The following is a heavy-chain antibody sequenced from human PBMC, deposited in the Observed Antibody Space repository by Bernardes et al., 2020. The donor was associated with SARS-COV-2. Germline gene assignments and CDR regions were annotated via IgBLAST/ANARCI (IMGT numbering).Heavy chain of an antibody. J-gene: IGHJ6*02. CDR2: ISAYNGNT. Sequence: ASVKVSCKASGYTFTSYGISWVRQAPGQGLEWMGWISAYNGNTNYAQKLHGRVTMTTDTSTSTAYMELRSLRSDDTAVYYCSRVGTIFGVVIIDYYYGMDVWGQGTTVTVSS. V-gene: IGHV1-18*01. D-gene: IGHD3-3*01. CDR3: SRVGTIFGVVIIDYYYGMDV. CDR1: GYTFTSYG.